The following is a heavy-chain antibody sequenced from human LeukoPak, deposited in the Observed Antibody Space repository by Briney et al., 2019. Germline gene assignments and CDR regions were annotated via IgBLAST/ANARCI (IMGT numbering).Heavy chain of an antibody. D-gene: IGHD6-19*01. Sequence: PSETLSLTCTASGGSISSYYWSWIRQPPGKGLEWIGYIYYSGSTNYNPSLKSRVTISVDTSKNQFSLKLSSVTAADTAVYYCARGWSSGWYSGTKKYNWFDPWGQGTLVTVSS. CDR3: ARGWSSGWYSGTKKYNWFDP. CDR1: GGSISSYY. CDR2: IYYSGST. J-gene: IGHJ5*02. V-gene: IGHV4-59*01.